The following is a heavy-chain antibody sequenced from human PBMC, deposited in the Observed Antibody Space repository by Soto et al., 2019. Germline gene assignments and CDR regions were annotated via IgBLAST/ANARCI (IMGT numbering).Heavy chain of an antibody. J-gene: IGHJ6*02. CDR3: AKVEEGRAAAVRYYYYGIDV. V-gene: IGHV3-30*18. CDR1: GFTFSSYG. D-gene: IGHD6-13*01. CDR2: ISYDGSNK. Sequence: QVQLVESEGGVVQPGRSLRLSCAASGFTFSSYGMHWVRQAPGKGLEWVAVISYDGSNKYYADSVKGRFTISRDNSKNTLYLQMNSLRAEDTAVYYCAKVEEGRAAAVRYYYYGIDVWGQGTTVTVSS.